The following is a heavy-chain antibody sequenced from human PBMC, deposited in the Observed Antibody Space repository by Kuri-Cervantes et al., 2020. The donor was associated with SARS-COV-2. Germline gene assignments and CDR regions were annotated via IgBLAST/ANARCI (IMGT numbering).Heavy chain of an antibody. CDR1: GYTFTSYA. CDR3: ARSVVVVAAPYDY. Sequence: ASVKVSCKASGYTFTSYAMHWVRQAPGQRLEWMGWINAGNGNTKYSQKFQGRVTITRDTSTSTVYMELSSLRSEDTAVYYCARSVVVVAAPYDYWGQGTLVTVSS. V-gene: IGHV1-3*01. J-gene: IGHJ4*02. D-gene: IGHD2-15*01. CDR2: INAGNGNT.